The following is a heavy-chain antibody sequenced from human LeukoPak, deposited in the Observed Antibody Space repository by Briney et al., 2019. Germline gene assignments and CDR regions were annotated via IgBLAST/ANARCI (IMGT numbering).Heavy chain of an antibody. CDR2: IFHTGST. CDR3: ASPSGASTW. V-gene: IGHV4-4*02. Sequence: SGTLSLTCAVSGTSISSGPWWSWVRQPPGKGLVWIGEIFHTGSTHYNPSLKSRATISLDKSKNQFSLKLSSVTAADTAVYYCASPSGASTWWGQGTLVTVSS. CDR1: GTSISSGPW. D-gene: IGHD2-15*01. J-gene: IGHJ4*02.